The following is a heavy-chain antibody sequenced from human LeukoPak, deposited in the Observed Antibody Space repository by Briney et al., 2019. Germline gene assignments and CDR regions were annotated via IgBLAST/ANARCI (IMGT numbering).Heavy chain of an antibody. CDR1: GGSISSGSYY. V-gene: IGHV4-61*02. J-gene: IGHJ4*02. CDR2: IYTSGST. D-gene: IGHD3-9*01. CDR3: ARDSIAGYSLSW. Sequence: SETLSLTCTVSGGSISSGSYYWSWIRQPAGKGLEWIGRIYTSGSTNYNPSLKSRVTISVDTSKNQFSLKLSSVTAADTAVYYCARDSIAGYSLSWWGQGTLVTVSS.